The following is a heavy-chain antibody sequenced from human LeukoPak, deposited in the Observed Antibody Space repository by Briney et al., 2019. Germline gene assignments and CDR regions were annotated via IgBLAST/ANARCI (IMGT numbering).Heavy chain of an antibody. CDR3: ARKSMVQHMDV. CDR2: IDTQTGNP. Sequence: ASVKVSCKASGYTFTRDAMNWVRQAPGQGLKYMGWIDTQTGNPTYAQGFTRRFVFSLDTSVSTAYLQISSLKAEDTAVYYCARKSMVQHMDVWGNGTTVIVSS. V-gene: IGHV7-4-1*02. J-gene: IGHJ6*03. D-gene: IGHD3-10*01. CDR1: GYTFTRDA.